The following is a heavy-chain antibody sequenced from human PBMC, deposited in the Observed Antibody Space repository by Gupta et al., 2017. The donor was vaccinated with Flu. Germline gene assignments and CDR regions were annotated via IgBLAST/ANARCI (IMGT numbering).Heavy chain of an antibody. Sequence: QVQLQESGPGLVKPSETLSLTCAVSGYSISSGYYWGWLRQPPGKGLEWIGSIYHSGSTYYNPSLKSRVTISVDTSKNQFSLKLSSVTAADTAVHYCARGKQQLVVGEADNWFDPWGQGTLVTVSS. D-gene: IGHD6-13*01. J-gene: IGHJ5*02. CDR3: ARGKQQLVVGEADNWFDP. CDR1: GYSISSGYY. CDR2: IYHSGST. V-gene: IGHV4-38-2*01.